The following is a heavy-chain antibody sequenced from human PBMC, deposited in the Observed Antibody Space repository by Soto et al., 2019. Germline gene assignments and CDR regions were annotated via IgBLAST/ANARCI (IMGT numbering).Heavy chain of an antibody. CDR3: ATRYSYVHF. D-gene: IGHD5-18*01. J-gene: IGHJ4*02. Sequence: ASVKVSCKASGYAFTGYYIHWVRQAPGQGLEWMGWINPNSGDTNYAQKFQGRVTMTRDTSFSTAYMELSSLRSDDTAVYYCATRYSYVHFWGQGTLVTVSS. CDR1: GYAFTGYY. V-gene: IGHV1-2*02. CDR2: INPNSGDT.